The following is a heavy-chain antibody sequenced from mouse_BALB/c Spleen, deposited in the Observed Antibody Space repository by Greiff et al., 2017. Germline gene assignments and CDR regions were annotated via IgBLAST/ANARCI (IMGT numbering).Heavy chain of an antibody. D-gene: IGHD2-14*01. CDR1: GFTFSNYW. V-gene: IGHV6-6*02. J-gene: IGHJ3*01. CDR2: IRLKSNNYAT. Sequence: EVKLQESGGGLVQPGGSMKLSCVASGFTFSNYWMNWVRQSPEKGLEWVAEIRLKSNNYATHYAESVKGRFTISRDDSKSSVYLQMNNLRAEDTGIYYCTRAYYRYDRGPWFAYWGQGTLVTVSA. CDR3: TRAYYRYDRGPWFAY.